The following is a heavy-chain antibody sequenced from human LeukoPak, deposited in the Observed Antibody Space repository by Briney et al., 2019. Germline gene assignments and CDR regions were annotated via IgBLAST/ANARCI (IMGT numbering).Heavy chain of an antibody. CDR2: LYYSGTT. D-gene: IGHD4-17*01. CDR1: GGSFSGYY. CDR3: ARLEMMDYGDYDNFDY. J-gene: IGHJ4*02. V-gene: IGHV4-34*01. Sequence: SETLSLTCAVYGGSFSGYYWSWIRQPPGKGLDWIGSLYYSGTTYYNPSLKSRVTISVDTSKNQFSLKLTSVTAADTAVYYCARLEMMDYGDYDNFDYWGQGTLVTVSS.